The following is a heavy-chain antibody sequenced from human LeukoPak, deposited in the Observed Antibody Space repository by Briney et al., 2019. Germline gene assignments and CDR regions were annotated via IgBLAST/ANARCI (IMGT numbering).Heavy chain of an antibody. V-gene: IGHV4-59*11. CDR2: IHYTGHT. CDR1: GGSISSHY. CDR3: VRDHEVITPAVGHWFDP. Sequence: SETLSLTCTVSGGSISSHYWSWIRQPPGKGLEWIGYIHYTGHTRYNPSLTNRVSISADTSKNQFSLILNSLTTADTSVYYCVRDHEVITPAVGHWFDPWGQGPSHRLL. J-gene: IGHJ5*02. D-gene: IGHD4-23*01.